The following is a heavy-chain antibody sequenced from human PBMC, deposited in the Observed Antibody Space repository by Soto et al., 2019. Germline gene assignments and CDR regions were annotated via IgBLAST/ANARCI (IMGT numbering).Heavy chain of an antibody. D-gene: IGHD4-17*01. Sequence: QVQLVQSGAEVKKPGSSVKVSCKASGDTFSRHTISWVRQAPGQGLEWMGRIIPILGIANYAQKFQGRVTITADKSTSTAYRDLSSLRSEDTAVYYCARGAEMGTVTKGYYYYMDVWGKGTTVTVSS. CDR2: IIPILGIA. V-gene: IGHV1-69*02. J-gene: IGHJ6*03. CDR3: ARGAEMGTVTKGYYYYMDV. CDR1: GDTFSRHT.